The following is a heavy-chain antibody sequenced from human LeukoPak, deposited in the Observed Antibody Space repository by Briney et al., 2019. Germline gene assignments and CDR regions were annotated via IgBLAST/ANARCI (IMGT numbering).Heavy chain of an antibody. CDR3: ARDSISSGSYSPYFDY. V-gene: IGHV3-66*01. D-gene: IGHD1-26*01. CDR2: IYSGGST. J-gene: IGHJ4*02. Sequence: PGGSLRLSCAASGFTVSSNYMTWVRQAPGKGLEWVSVIYSGGSTYYADSVKGRFTISRDNSKNTLYLQMNSLRAEDTAVYYCARDSISSGSYSPYFDYWGQGTSVTVSS. CDR1: GFTVSSNY.